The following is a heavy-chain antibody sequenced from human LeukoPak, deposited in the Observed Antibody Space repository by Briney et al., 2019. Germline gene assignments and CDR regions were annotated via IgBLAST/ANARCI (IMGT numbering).Heavy chain of an antibody. Sequence: ASVKVSCKASGYTFTSYYIHWVRQAPGQGLEWMGIINPSGGSTSNAQKFRGRVTMTRDTSTSTVYMELSSLRSEDTAVYYCARDYSNYGGCYGMDVWDQGTTVTVSS. CDR2: INPSGGST. D-gene: IGHD4-4*01. CDR3: ARDYSNYGGCYGMDV. CDR1: GYTFTSYY. J-gene: IGHJ6*02. V-gene: IGHV1-46*01.